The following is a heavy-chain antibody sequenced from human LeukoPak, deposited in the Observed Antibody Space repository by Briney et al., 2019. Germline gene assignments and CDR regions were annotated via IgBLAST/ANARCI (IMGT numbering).Heavy chain of an antibody. V-gene: IGHV4-31*03. CDR2: IYYSGST. CDR1: GDSFSSDTYY. D-gene: IGHD6-6*01. CDR3: ARTNIATRHFDY. J-gene: IGHJ4*02. Sequence: SETLSLTCTVSGDSFSSDTYYESWIRQDPGKDLEWIGYIYYSGSTYYNPSLKSRITISVDTSKNQFSLKLSSVTAADTAVYYCARTNIATRHFDYWGQGTLVTVSS.